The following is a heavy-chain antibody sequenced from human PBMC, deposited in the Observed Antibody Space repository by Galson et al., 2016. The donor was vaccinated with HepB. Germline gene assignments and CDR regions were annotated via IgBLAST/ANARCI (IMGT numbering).Heavy chain of an antibody. CDR2: IYSGGYT. V-gene: IGHV3-53*01. D-gene: IGHD5-12*01. Sequence: SLRLSCAASGFTVRSNYMTWVRQAPGQGLEWVSVIYSGGYTYYADSVKGRFTISRDDSKNTVYLQMNSLRAEDTAVYFCARARTDHSGKWYLDYWGQGALVSVSS. CDR1: GFTVRSNY. J-gene: IGHJ4*02. CDR3: ARARTDHSGKWYLDY.